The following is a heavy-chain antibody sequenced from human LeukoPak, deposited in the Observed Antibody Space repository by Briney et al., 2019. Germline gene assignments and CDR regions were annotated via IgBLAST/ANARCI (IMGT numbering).Heavy chain of an antibody. CDR3: AKGYSYGAYYYYGIDV. V-gene: IGHV3-23*01. D-gene: IGHD5-18*01. Sequence: PGGSLRLSCAASGFTFSSYAMSWVRQAPGKGLEWVSAISGSGGSTYYADSVKGRFTISRDNSKNTLYLQMNSLRVEDTAVYYCAKGYSYGAYYYYGIDVWGQGTTVTVSS. J-gene: IGHJ6*02. CDR1: GFTFSSYA. CDR2: ISGSGGST.